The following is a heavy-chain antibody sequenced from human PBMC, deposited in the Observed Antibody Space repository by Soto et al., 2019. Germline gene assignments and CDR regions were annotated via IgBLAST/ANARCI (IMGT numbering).Heavy chain of an antibody. Sequence: SESLSLTCSVYGWSFSGYDWSWIRQPPGKGLEWIGEINHSGSTNYNPSLKSRVTISVDTSKNQFSLKLSSVTAADTAVYYCARGYIAAAGTGWFDPWGQGTLVTVSS. CDR2: INHSGST. CDR3: ARGYIAAAGTGWFDP. D-gene: IGHD6-13*01. V-gene: IGHV4-34*01. J-gene: IGHJ5*02. CDR1: GWSFSGYD.